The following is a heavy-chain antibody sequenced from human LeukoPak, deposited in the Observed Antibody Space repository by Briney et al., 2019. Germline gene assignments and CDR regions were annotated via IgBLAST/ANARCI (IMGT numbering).Heavy chain of an antibody. CDR3: AISIAVAWYVNWFDP. D-gene: IGHD6-19*01. V-gene: IGHV1-69*05. J-gene: IGHJ5*02. Sequence: GASVKVSCKASGGTFSSYAISWVRQAPGQRLEWMGRIIPIFGTANYAQKFQGRVTITTDESTSTAYMELSSLRSEDTAVYYCAISIAVAWYVNWFDPWGQGTLVTVSS. CDR1: GGTFSSYA. CDR2: IIPIFGTA.